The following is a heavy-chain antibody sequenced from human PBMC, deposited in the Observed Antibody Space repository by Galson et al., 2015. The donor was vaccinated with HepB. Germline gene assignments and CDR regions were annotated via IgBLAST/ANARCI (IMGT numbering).Heavy chain of an antibody. CDR2: IKQDGSEK. V-gene: IGHV3-7*01. J-gene: IGHJ4*02. CDR1: GFTFSSYW. Sequence: LRLSCAASGFTFSSYWMSWVRQAPGKGLEWVANIKQDGSEKYYVDSVKGRFTISRDNAKNSLYLQMNSLRAEDTAVYYCAREGGGVLTGTFGLDYWGQGTLVTVSS. D-gene: IGHD1-7*01. CDR3: AREGGGVLTGTFGLDY.